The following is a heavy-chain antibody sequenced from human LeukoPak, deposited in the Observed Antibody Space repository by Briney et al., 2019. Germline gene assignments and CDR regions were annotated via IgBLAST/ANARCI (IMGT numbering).Heavy chain of an antibody. CDR1: GGSISPYY. CDR3: VRDVSQPYYYAD. CDR2: LYSTGST. J-gene: IGHJ4*02. Sequence: PSETLSLTCTFSGGSISPYYWSWIRQPAGKGLEWIGRLYSTGSTIHNPSLKSRVTMSVDTSKNQFSLKLRSVTAADTAVYYCVRDVSQPYYYADWGQGTLVTVSS. D-gene: IGHD2-2*01. V-gene: IGHV4-4*07.